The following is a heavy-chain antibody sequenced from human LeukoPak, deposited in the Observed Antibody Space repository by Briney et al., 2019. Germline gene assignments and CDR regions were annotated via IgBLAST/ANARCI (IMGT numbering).Heavy chain of an antibody. D-gene: IGHD2-8*01. CDR2: INTNTGNP. Sequence: ASVKVSCKASGYTFTSYAMNWVRQAPGQGLEWMGWINTNTGNPTYAQGFTGRFVFSLDTSVSTAYLQISSLKAEDTAVYYCARELMVYAIGVAWFDPWGQGTLVTVSS. V-gene: IGHV7-4-1*02. J-gene: IGHJ5*02. CDR1: GYTFTSYA. CDR3: ARELMVYAIGVAWFDP.